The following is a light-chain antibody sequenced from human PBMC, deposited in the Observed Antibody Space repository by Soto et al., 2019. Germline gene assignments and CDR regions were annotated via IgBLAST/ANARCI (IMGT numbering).Light chain of an antibody. Sequence: QSDLTQPPSASGSPGQSVTISCTGTKNDIGVYDFVSWYQHHPGKAPRLIIYEVVQRPSGVPDRFSGSKSGNTASLTVSGLQAADEADYFCKSYAGSNTYVFGSGTTVTVL. J-gene: IGLJ1*01. CDR1: KNDIGVYDF. CDR2: EVV. CDR3: KSYAGSNTYV. V-gene: IGLV2-8*01.